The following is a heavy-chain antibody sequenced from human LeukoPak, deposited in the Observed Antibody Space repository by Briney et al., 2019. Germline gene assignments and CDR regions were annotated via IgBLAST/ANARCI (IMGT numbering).Heavy chain of an antibody. Sequence: SETLSLTCTVSGASISSYYWSWIRQPPGKGLEWIGDINYSGRPNYNPSLKSRVTISVDTSRNQFSLKLSSVTAADTAVYFCAGGSTMIRGAADYWGQGTLVTVSS. D-gene: IGHD3-10*01. J-gene: IGHJ4*02. CDR1: GASISSYY. V-gene: IGHV4-59*01. CDR3: AGGSTMIRGAADY. CDR2: INYSGRP.